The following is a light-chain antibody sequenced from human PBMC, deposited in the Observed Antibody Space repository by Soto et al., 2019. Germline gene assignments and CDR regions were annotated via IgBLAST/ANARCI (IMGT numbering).Light chain of an antibody. Sequence: DIQITQSPSYLSASVGDIVTITVRASQSISSYLNWYQQKPGKAPKLLIYDASNLESGVPSRFSGSGSGTDFTLTISCLQSEDFATYYCQQYYSYPWTFGQGTKVDIK. J-gene: IGKJ1*01. V-gene: IGKV1-39*01. CDR3: QQYYSYPWT. CDR2: DAS. CDR1: QSISSY.